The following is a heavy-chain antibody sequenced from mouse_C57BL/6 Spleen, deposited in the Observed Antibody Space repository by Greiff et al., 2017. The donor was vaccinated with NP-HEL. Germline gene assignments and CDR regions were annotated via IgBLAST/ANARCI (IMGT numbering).Heavy chain of an antibody. D-gene: IGHD2-2*01. J-gene: IGHJ2*01. CDR3: AREGLRRREDYFDY. Sequence: QVQLQQPGAELVKPGASVKMSCKASGYTFTSYWITWVKQRPGQGLEWIGDIYPGSGSTNYNEKFKSKATLTVDTSSSTAYMQLSSLTSEDAAVYDCAREGLRRREDYFDYWGQGTTLTVSS. CDR2: IYPGSGST. CDR1: GYTFTSYW. V-gene: IGHV1-55*01.